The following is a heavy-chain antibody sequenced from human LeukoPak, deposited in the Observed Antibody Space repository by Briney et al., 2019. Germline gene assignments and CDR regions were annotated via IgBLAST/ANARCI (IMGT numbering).Heavy chain of an antibody. D-gene: IGHD6-19*01. Sequence: GGSLRLSCEASGFTFSGYAMNWVRQAPGKGLEWVSGISESGLSRDYADSVKGRFTISRDNSKNTLYLQMNSLGAEDAAVYYCAKGEFGSGWPNWGQGTPVTVSS. CDR1: GFTFSGYA. V-gene: IGHV3-23*01. J-gene: IGHJ4*02. CDR3: AKGEFGSGWPN. CDR2: ISESGLSR.